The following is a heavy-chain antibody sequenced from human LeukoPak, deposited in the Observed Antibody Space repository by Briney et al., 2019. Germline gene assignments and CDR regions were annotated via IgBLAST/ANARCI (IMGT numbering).Heavy chain of an antibody. CDR3: ARDNSPYYYDSSGYYPDY. V-gene: IGHV3-7*01. CDR1: GFTFSSYW. J-gene: IGHJ4*02. CDR2: IKQDGSEK. D-gene: IGHD3-22*01. Sequence: GGSLRLSCAASGFTFSSYWMSWVRQAPGKGLEWVANIKQDGSEKYYVDSVKGRFTISRDNAKNSLYLQMNSLRAEDTAVYYCARDNSPYYYDSSGYYPDYWGQGTLVTVSS.